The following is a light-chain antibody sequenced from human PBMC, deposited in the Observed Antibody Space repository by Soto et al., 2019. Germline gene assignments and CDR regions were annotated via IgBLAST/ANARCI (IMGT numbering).Light chain of an antibody. CDR3: QQSSNWPWT. CDR1: QSVSSY. Sequence: EIVLTQSPATLSLSPGERATLSCRASQSVSSYLAWYQQKPGQAPRLLIYDASNRATGIPARFSGSGSGTDFTLTISSLEPEDLAVYYCQQSSNWPWTFGQGTKVEIK. CDR2: DAS. J-gene: IGKJ1*01. V-gene: IGKV3-11*01.